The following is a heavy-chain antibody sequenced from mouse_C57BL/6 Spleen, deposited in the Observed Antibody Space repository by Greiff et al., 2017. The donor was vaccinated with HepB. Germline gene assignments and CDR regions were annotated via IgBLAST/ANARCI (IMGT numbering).Heavy chain of an antibody. D-gene: IGHD1-1*01. Sequence: EVKLVESGGGLVKPGGSLKLSCAASGFTFSDYGMHWVRQAPEKGLEWVAYISSGSSTIYYADTVKGRFTISRDNAKNTLFLQMTSLRSEDTAMYYCARAREYYYGSSPYYWGQGTTLTVSS. CDR1: GFTFSDYG. CDR2: ISSGSSTI. CDR3: ARAREYYYGSSPYY. J-gene: IGHJ2*01. V-gene: IGHV5-17*01.